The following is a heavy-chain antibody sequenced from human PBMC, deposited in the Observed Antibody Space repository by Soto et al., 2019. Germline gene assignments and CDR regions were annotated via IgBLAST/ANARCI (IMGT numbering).Heavy chain of an antibody. CDR3: ARLGDFFTTLDY. CDR2: IYYSGST. V-gene: IGHV4-39*01. Sequence: PSETLSLTCTVSGGSISSSSYYWGWIRQPPGKGLEWIGSIYYSGSTYYNPSLKSRVTISVDTSKNQFSLKLSSVTAADTAVYYCARLGDFFTTLDYWGQGTLVTVSS. CDR1: GGSISSSSYY. D-gene: IGHD3-3*01. J-gene: IGHJ4*02.